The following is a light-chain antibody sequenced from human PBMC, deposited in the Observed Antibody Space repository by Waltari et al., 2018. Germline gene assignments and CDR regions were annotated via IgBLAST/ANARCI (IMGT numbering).Light chain of an antibody. J-gene: IGKJ2*01. CDR1: QTISSY. V-gene: IGKV1-39*01. CDR2: AAT. CDR3: QQSYITPYT. Sequence: DIQMTQSPSSLSTSVVYRVTITCRASQTISSYLNWYQQKPGKAPKLLIYAATNLQSGLTSRFSGSGSGTDFTLTITNPQPEDSGTYYCQQSYITPYTFGQGTALEIK.